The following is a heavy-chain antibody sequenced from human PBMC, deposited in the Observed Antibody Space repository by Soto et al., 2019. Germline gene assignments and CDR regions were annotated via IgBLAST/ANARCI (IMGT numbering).Heavy chain of an antibody. Sequence: ASVKVSCKASGYTFTSYCISWVRQAPGQGLEWMGWVSAYNANTIYAQKFQGRVTMTTDTSISTAYMELSRLRSDDTAVYYCARAHGGTSPSYYYYYYMDVWGKGTTVSVSS. J-gene: IGHJ6*03. CDR3: ARAHGGTSPSYYYYYYMDV. V-gene: IGHV1-18*01. D-gene: IGHD2-2*01. CDR1: GYTFTSYC. CDR2: VSAYNANT.